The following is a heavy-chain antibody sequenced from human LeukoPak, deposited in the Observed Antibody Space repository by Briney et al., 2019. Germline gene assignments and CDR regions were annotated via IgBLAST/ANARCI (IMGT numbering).Heavy chain of an antibody. CDR1: GGSISSYY. Sequence: SETLSLTCTVSGGSISSYYWSWIRQPPGKGLEWIGYIYYSGSTNYNPSLKSRVTISVDTSKNQFSLKLSSVTAADTAVYYCARGSMSSTWTSPFDYWGQGTLVTVSS. V-gene: IGHV4-59*01. J-gene: IGHJ4*02. D-gene: IGHD6-13*01. CDR3: ARGSMSSTWTSPFDY. CDR2: IYYSGST.